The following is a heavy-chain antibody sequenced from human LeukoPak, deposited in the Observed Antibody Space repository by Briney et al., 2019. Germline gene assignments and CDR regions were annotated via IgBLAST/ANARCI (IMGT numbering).Heavy chain of an antibody. CDR3: ARGLKQEKGGKTAAGPFDH. CDR1: GYTFTSYG. CDR2: ISAYNGNT. J-gene: IGHJ4*02. Sequence: GASVKVSCKASGYTFTSYGISWVRQAPGQGLEWMGWISAYNGNTNYAQKLQGRVTMTTDTSTSTAYMELRSLRSDDTAVYYCARGLKQEKGGKTAAGPFDHWGQGTPVVVSS. D-gene: IGHD6-13*01. V-gene: IGHV1-18*01.